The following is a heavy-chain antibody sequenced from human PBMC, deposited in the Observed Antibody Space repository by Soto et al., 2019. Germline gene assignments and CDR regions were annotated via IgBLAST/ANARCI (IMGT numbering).Heavy chain of an antibody. CDR3: ARGLNVLLRFGELHWFDP. V-gene: IGHV4-34*01. D-gene: IGHD3-10*01. CDR1: GGSFSGYY. CDR2: INHSGST. J-gene: IGHJ5*02. Sequence: QVQLQQWGAGLLKPSETLSLTCAVYGGSFSGYYCSWIRQPPGKGLEWIGEINHSGSTNYNPSLNSRATISVDTSKNQFSLKLSSVTAADTAVYYCARGLNVLLRFGELHWFDPWGQGTLVTVSS.